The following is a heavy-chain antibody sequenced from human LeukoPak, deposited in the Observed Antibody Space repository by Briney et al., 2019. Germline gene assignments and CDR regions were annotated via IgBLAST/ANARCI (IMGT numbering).Heavy chain of an antibody. CDR2: ISASGGAA. Sequence: GGSLRLSCAASGFTFSKYALSWVRQAPGKGLEWVSSISASGGAAYDADSVRGRFTISRDNSQNTLYLQMNSLRAEDTAVYYCTKDPNGDYVGAFDPWGQGTLVTVSS. CDR3: TKDPNGDYVGAFDP. D-gene: IGHD4-17*01. CDR1: GFTFSKYA. J-gene: IGHJ5*02. V-gene: IGHV3-23*01.